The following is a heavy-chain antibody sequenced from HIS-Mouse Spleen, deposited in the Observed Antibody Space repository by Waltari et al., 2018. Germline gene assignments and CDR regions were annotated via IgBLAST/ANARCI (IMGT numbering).Heavy chain of an antibody. V-gene: IGHV3-30*04. Sequence: QVQLVESGGGVVQPGRSLRLSCAASGFTFSSYALHVVRQAPGRGLGWVAVRAYEGSNKYYADSVKGRFTISRDNSKNTLYLQMNSLRAEDTAVYYCARDTVPHTLYFDLWGRGTLVTVSS. J-gene: IGHJ2*01. CDR1: GFTFSSYA. D-gene: IGHD2-21*01. CDR3: ARDTVPHTLYFDL. CDR2: RAYEGSNK.